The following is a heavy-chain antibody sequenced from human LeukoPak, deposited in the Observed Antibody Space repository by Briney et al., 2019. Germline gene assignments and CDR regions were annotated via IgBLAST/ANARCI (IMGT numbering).Heavy chain of an antibody. V-gene: IGHV3-23*01. Sequence: GGSLRLSCAASGFTFGSYAMSWVRQAPGKGLEWVSAISGSGGSTYYADSVKGRFTISRDNSKNTLYLQMNSLRAEDTAVYYCAKGDAYYYDSSGFVYYFDYWGQGTLVTVSS. J-gene: IGHJ4*02. CDR3: AKGDAYYYDSSGFVYYFDY. CDR2: ISGSGGST. CDR1: GFTFGSYA. D-gene: IGHD3-22*01.